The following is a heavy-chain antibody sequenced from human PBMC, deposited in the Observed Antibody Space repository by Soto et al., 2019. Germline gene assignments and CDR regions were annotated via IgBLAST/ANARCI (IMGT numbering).Heavy chain of an antibody. CDR2: IWYDGSNE. CDR3: AKDSSIVLMVYATYYFDY. J-gene: IGHJ4*02. Sequence: GSLRLSCAASGFTFSNYGMHWVRQAPGKGLEWVAVIWYDGSNEHYADSVKGQFTISRDNSKNTLYLQMNSLRAEDTAVYYCAKDSSIVLMVYATYYFDYWGQGTLVTVSS. CDR1: GFTFSNYG. V-gene: IGHV3-33*06. D-gene: IGHD2-8*01.